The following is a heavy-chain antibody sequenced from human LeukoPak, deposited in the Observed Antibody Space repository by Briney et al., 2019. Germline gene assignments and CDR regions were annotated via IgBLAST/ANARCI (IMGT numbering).Heavy chain of an antibody. CDR1: GFTFSSYG. J-gene: IGHJ4*02. CDR3: ARDQRATASTGSYFDY. V-gene: IGHV3-21*01. D-gene: IGHD1-1*01. Sequence: GGSLRLSCAASGFTFSSYGMNWVRQAPGKGLEWVSSVRSSSSYIYYADSVKGRFTISRDNAKNSLSLQMNSLRAEDAAVYYCARDQRATASTGSYFDYWGQGTLVTVSS. CDR2: VRSSSSYI.